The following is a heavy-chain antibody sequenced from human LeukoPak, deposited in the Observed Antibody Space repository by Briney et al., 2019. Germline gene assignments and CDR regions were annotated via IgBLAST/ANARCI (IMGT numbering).Heavy chain of an antibody. CDR1: GGSISDYY. CDR3: ARAGSWKLNFDY. D-gene: IGHD6-13*01. V-gene: IGHV4-59*01. J-gene: IGHJ4*02. CDR2: IYYSGNT. Sequence: SETLSLTCTVSGGSISDYYWNWIRQPPGKGLEWIGYIYYSGNTNYNPSLKTRVTISVDTSKNQFSLKLSSVTAADTAVYYCARAGSWKLNFDYWGQGTLVTVSS.